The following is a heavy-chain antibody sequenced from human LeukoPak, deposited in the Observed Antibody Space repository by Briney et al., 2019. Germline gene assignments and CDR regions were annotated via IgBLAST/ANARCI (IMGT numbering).Heavy chain of an antibody. J-gene: IGHJ3*02. V-gene: IGHV4-4*07. CDR1: GVSISNYH. Sequence: SETLSLTCSGSGVSISNYHWSWLRQPAGKRLEWLGRIYSSGSTYYNPSLKSRVIMSVDTSKNQLSLKLSSVTAADTAMYYCARENSLPDIWGQGTTVTVSS. CDR3: ARENSLPDI. CDR2: IYSSGST.